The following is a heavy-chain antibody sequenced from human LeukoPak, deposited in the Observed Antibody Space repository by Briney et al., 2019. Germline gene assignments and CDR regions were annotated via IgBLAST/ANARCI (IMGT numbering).Heavy chain of an antibody. CDR1: GFTFISFL. CDR3: AKEGAYPIITYDS. J-gene: IGHJ5*01. CDR2: INQDGNEM. D-gene: IGHD3-10*01. V-gene: IGHV3-7*01. Sequence: GGSLKLSCPASGFTFISFLMNWVRQAPGKGLEWVANINQDGNEMHFVDSVKGRFTISRDNAKKSLYLQMNSLRAEDTAVYYCAKEGAYPIITYDSWGQGTLVTVSS.